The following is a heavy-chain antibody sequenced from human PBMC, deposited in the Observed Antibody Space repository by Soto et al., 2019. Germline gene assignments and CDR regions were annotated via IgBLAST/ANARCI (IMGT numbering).Heavy chain of an antibody. V-gene: IGHV3-21*01. CDR3: ARDFTVGLYDAFDI. CDR2: ISSSSSYI. CDR1: GFTFSSYS. Sequence: PGGSLRLSCAASGFTFSSYSMNWVRQAPGKGLEWVSSISSSSSYIYYADSVKGRFTISRDNAKNSLYLQMNSLRAEDTAVYYCARDFTVGLYDAFDIWGQGTMVTVS. J-gene: IGHJ3*02. D-gene: IGHD4-4*01.